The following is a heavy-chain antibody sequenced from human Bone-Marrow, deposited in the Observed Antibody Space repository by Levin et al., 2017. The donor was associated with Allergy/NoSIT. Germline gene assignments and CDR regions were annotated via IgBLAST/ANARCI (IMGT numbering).Heavy chain of an antibody. CDR1: GASISSGGNY. Sequence: PSQTLSLTCTVSGASISSGGNYWTWIRQHPGKGLEWIAHIYYGGNTFYNPSLKSRLTISVDTSKNQFSLKLSSVTAADTAVYFCARAPLLFLNDGDYADHEEYWYLGLWGRGTLVTVSS. J-gene: IGHJ2*01. V-gene: IGHV4-31*02. CDR2: IYYGGNT. D-gene: IGHD4-17*01. CDR3: ARAPLLFLNDGDYADHEEYWYLGL.